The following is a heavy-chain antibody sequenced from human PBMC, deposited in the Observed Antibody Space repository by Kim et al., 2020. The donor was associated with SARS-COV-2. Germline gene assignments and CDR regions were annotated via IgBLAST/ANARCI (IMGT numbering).Heavy chain of an antibody. CDR2: IGGSGGST. CDR1: AFIFSHHA. J-gene: IGHJ4*02. CDR3: AKGGPYCGGDCYFVS. D-gene: IGHD2-21*02. Sequence: SLRLSLPAPAFIFSHHAMSWVRQAPGKGLEWVAVIGGSGGSTDYADSVKGRFAISRDNSKNTVFLQMNSLRVDDTAVYYCAKGGPYCGGDCYFVSWGQGTLVTVSS. V-gene: IGHV3-23*01.